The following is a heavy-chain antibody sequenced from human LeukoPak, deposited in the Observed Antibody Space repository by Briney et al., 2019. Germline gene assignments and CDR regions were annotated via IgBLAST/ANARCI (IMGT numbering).Heavy chain of an antibody. CDR1: GYTFTSYA. V-gene: IGHV7-4-1*02. CDR3: AREAYSSAYSFDS. Sequence: ASVKVSCKASGYTFTSYAMNWVRQAPGQGLEWMGWINTNTGNPSYARGFTGRFVFSLDTSVSTAYLQISSLKAEDTAVYYCAREAYSSAYSFDSGAREPWSPSPQ. D-gene: IGHD5-18*01. J-gene: IGHJ4*02. CDR2: INTNTGNP.